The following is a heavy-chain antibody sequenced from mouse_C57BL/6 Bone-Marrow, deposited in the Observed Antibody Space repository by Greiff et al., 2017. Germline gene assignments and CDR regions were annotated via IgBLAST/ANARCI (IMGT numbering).Heavy chain of an antibody. CDR1: GYTFTSYD. J-gene: IGHJ1*03. V-gene: IGHV1-85*01. D-gene: IGHD1-1*01. CDR2: IYPRDGST. CDR3: ARDYGSSYWYCDV. Sequence: VQLQQSGPELVKPGASVKLSCKASGYTFTSYDINWVKQRPGQGLEWIGWIYPRDGSTKYNEKFKGKATLTVDTSSSTAYMELRSLTYEDSADYCCARDYGSSYWYCDVWGRGTAVTVSA.